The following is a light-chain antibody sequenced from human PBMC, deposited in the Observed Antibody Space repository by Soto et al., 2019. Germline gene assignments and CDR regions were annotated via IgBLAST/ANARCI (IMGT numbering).Light chain of an antibody. CDR2: DAS. CDR1: QSVSTN. J-gene: IGKJ1*01. CDR3: QQYSNWPRT. V-gene: IGKV3-15*01. Sequence: EIVVTQSPATLSVSPVERATLSCTASQSVSTNLAWYQQKPGRSPRLLIYDASTRATGIPARFSGGGSGTEFTLTISSLQSEDFAVYHCQQYSNWPRTFGQGTKVEV.